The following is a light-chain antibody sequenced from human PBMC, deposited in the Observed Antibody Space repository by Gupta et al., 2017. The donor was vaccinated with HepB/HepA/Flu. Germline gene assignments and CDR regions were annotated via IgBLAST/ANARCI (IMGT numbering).Light chain of an antibody. J-gene: IGKJ5*01. CDR2: DAS. Sequence: EIVLTQSPGTLSLSPGERATLSCRARQSVSSSYLAWYQQKPGQAPRLLIYDASSRATGIPDRFSGSGSGTDFTLTISRLEPEDFAVYYCQQYVSSPVTFGQGTRLEIE. V-gene: IGKV3-20*01. CDR3: QQYVSSPVT. CDR1: QSVSSSY.